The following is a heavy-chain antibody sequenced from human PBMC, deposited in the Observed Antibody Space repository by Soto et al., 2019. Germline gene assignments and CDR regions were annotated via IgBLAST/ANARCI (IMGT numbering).Heavy chain of an antibody. V-gene: IGHV1-69*12. CDR3: ARDTSWGEAVSPGFDY. D-gene: IGHD3-16*01. CDR1: GGTFSSYA. J-gene: IGHJ4*02. Sequence: QVQLVQSGAEVKKPGSSVKVSCKASGGTFSSYAISWVRHAPGQGLEWMGGIIPIFGTANYAQKFQGRVTITADESTSTAYMELSSLRSEDTAVYYCARDTSWGEAVSPGFDYWGQGTLVTVSS. CDR2: IIPIFGTA.